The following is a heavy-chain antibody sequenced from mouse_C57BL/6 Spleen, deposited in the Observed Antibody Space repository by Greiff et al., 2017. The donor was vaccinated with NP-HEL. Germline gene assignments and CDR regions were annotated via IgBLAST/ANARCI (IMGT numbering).Heavy chain of an antibody. Sequence: VQLQQSGAELAKPGASVKLSCKASGYTFTSYWMHWVKQRPGQGLEWIGYINPSSGYTKYNQKFKDKATLTAEKSSSTAYMQLSSLTYEDSAVYSCARSEARDYYAMDYWGQGTSVTVSS. V-gene: IGHV1-7*01. D-gene: IGHD6-1*01. CDR3: ARSEARDYYAMDY. CDR2: INPSSGYT. CDR1: GYTFTSYW. J-gene: IGHJ4*01.